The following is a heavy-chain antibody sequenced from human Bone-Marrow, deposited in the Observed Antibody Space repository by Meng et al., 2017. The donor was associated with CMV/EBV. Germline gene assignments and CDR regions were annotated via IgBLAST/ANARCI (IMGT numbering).Heavy chain of an antibody. Sequence: VQLKQWGAGLLPRSETLVLTCAVYGGSFSGYYWSWIRQPPGKGLGWIGEINHSGSTNYNPSLKSRVTISVDTSKNQFSLKLSSVTAADTAVYYCARGGVVVNGAPFDYWGQGTLVTVSS. CDR1: GGSFSGYY. J-gene: IGHJ4*02. CDR3: ARGGVVVNGAPFDY. V-gene: IGHV4-34*01. CDR2: INHSGST. D-gene: IGHD3-22*01.